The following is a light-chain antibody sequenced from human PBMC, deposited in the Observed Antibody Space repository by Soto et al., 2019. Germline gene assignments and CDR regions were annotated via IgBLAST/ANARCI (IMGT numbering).Light chain of an antibody. CDR1: QTVRNNY. V-gene: IGKV3-20*01. CDR2: DAS. Sequence: EFVFTQSPCTVSLSPGERATRSCRASQTVRNNYLAWYQQKPGQAPRLLIYDASSRATGIPDRFSGGGSGTDFTLTISRLEPEDFAVYYCQQFSSYPLTFGGGTKVDIK. CDR3: QQFSSYPLT. J-gene: IGKJ4*01.